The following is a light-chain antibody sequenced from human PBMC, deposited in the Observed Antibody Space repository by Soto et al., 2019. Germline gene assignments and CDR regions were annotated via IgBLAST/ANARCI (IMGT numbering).Light chain of an antibody. CDR2: SNN. V-gene: IGLV1-44*01. CDR1: SSNIGSNT. CDR3: AAWDDSLKAVV. J-gene: IGLJ2*01. Sequence: QSVLTQPPSASGTPGLRVTISCSGSSSNIGSNTVNWYLHLPGTAPKLLIYSNNQRPSGVPDRFSGSKSGTSASLAISGLQSEDEAEFYCAAWDDSLKAVVFGGGTKLTVL.